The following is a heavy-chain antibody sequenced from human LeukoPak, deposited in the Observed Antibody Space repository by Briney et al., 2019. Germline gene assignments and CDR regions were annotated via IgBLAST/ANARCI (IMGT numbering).Heavy chain of an antibody. J-gene: IGHJ6*02. CDR1: GGSISSSSYY. V-gene: IGHV4-39*07. CDR2: IYYSGST. D-gene: IGHD6-13*01. CDR3: ARDWVGAAVRYYYYYGMDV. Sequence: SEILSLTCTVSGGSISSSSYYWGWIRQPPGKGLEWIGSIYYSGSTYYNPSLKSRVTISVDTSKNQFSLKLSSVTAADTAVYYCARDWVGAAVRYYYYYGMDVWGQGTTVTVSS.